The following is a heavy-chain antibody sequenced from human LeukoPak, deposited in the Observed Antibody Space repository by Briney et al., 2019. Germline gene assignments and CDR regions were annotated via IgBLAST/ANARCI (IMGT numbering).Heavy chain of an antibody. V-gene: IGHV4-61*09. CDR2: IYTSGST. Sequence: PSQTLSLTCTVSGGSISSGYYYWSWIRQPAGKGLEWIGHIYTSGSTNYNPSLKIRVTISVDTSKNQFSLKLSSVTAADTAVYYCARAAGDDFWSGYYRHNWFDPWGQGTLVTVSS. D-gene: IGHD3-3*01. CDR3: ARAAGDDFWSGYYRHNWFDP. CDR1: GGSISSGYYY. J-gene: IGHJ5*02.